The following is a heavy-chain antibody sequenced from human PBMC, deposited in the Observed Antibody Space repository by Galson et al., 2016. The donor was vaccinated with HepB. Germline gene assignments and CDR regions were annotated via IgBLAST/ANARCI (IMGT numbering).Heavy chain of an antibody. J-gene: IGHJ4*02. Sequence: SLRLSCAASGVTVSNNYMSWVHQAPGRGLEWVSVIYSGGDTYYADSVKGRFTISRDNFENTVYLQMNSLRAEDTAIYYCAGDTWTWNGGQGTLVTVSS. D-gene: IGHD3/OR15-3a*01. CDR1: GVTVSNNY. V-gene: IGHV3-66*01. CDR3: AGDTWTWN. CDR2: IYSGGDT.